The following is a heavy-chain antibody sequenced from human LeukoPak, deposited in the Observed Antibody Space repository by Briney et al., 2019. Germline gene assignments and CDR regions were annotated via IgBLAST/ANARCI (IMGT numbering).Heavy chain of an antibody. J-gene: IGHJ1*01. CDR2: IYPGDFDT. Sequence: GESLKISCKGSGYSFTSYWIAWVRQMPGKGLEWMGIIYPGDFDTRYSPSFQCQVTISADKSITTAYLQWSSLKASDTAIYYCARRAVAAAGENAEYFQHWGQGTLVTVSS. CDR1: GYSFTSYW. CDR3: ARRAVAAAGENAEYFQH. D-gene: IGHD6-13*01. V-gene: IGHV5-51*01.